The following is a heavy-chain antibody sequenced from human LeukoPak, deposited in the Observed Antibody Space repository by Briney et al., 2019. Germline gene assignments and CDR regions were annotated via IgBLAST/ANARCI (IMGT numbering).Heavy chain of an antibody. Sequence: SETLSLTCTVSGGSMRSYYWSWIRQPPGKGLEWIGEINHSGSTNYNPSLKSRVTLSVDTSKNQFSLKLSSVTAADTAVYYCARGQILINYWGQGTLVTVSS. J-gene: IGHJ4*02. D-gene: IGHD2-8*01. CDR1: GGSMRSYY. V-gene: IGHV4-34*01. CDR3: ARGQILINY. CDR2: INHSGST.